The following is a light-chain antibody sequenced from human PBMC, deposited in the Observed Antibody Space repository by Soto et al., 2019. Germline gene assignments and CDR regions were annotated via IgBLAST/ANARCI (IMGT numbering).Light chain of an antibody. J-gene: IGKJ2*01. CDR1: QSVLYSSNNKNY. Sequence: DIVLTQSPDSLAVSLGERATINCKSSQSVLYSSNNKNYLAWYQQKPGQPPKLLIYWASTRESGVPDRSSGSGSGTDSTLTISSLQAEDVAVYYCQQSYSTPHTFGQGTKLEIK. CDR2: WAS. CDR3: QQSYSTPHT. V-gene: IGKV4-1*01.